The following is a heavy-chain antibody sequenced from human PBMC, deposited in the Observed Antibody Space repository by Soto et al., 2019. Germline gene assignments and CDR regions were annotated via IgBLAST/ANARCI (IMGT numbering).Heavy chain of an antibody. CDR3: AITPVYYYDSSGYFDY. V-gene: IGHV4-61*01. CDR1: GGSVSSGSYY. CDR2: IYYSGST. D-gene: IGHD3-22*01. J-gene: IGHJ4*02. Sequence: SETLSLTCTVSGGSVSSGSYYWSWIRQPPGKGLEWIGYIYYSGSTNYNPSLKSRVTISVDTSKNQFSLKLSSVTAADTAVYYCAITPVYYYDSSGYFDYWGQGTLVTVPQ.